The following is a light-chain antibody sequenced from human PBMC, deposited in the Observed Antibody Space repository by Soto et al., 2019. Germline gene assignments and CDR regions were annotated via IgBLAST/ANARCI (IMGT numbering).Light chain of an antibody. V-gene: IGKV3-20*01. CDR2: GAS. CDR1: QSVDSSY. Sequence: EIVLTQSPGTLSLSPGERATLSCRAGQSVDSSYLAWYQQKPGQAPRLLIYGASSRATGIPDRFSGSGSGTDFTLTISRLAPEDVAVYYCQQYCDSSWTFGQGARGAI. CDR3: QQYCDSSWT. J-gene: IGKJ1*01.